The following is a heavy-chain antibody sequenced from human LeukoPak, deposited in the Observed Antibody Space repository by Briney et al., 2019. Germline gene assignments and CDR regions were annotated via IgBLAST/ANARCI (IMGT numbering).Heavy chain of an antibody. CDR2: IKQDGSEK. CDR1: AFSFSSYW. CDR3: TRDIAVAGTLDY. D-gene: IGHD6-19*01. V-gene: IGHV3-7*01. J-gene: IGHJ4*02. Sequence: GGSLRLSCAASAFSFSSYWMSWVRQAQGKGLEWVANIKQDGSEKYYVDSVKGRFTISRDNARNSLFLQMNSLRAEDTAVYYCTRDIAVAGTLDYWGQGTLVTVSS.